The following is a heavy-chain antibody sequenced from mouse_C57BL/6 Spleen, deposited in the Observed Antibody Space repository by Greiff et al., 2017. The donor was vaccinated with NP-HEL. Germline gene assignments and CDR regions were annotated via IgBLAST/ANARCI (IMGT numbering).Heavy chain of an antibody. V-gene: IGHV1-69*01. CDR1: GYTFTSYW. J-gene: IGHJ3*01. Sequence: VKLQQPGAELVMPGASVKLSCKASGYTFTSYWMHWVKQRPGQGLEWIGEIDPSDSYTNYNQKFKGKSTLTVDKSSSTAYMQLSSLTSEDSAVYYCARPFYYGSSYPFAYWGQGTLVTVSA. CDR3: ARPFYYGSSYPFAY. D-gene: IGHD1-1*01. CDR2: IDPSDSYT.